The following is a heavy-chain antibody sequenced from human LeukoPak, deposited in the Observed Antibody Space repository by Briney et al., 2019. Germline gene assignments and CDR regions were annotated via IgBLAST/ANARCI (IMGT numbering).Heavy chain of an antibody. CDR2: VSSDGSTT. Sequence: PGGSLRLSCAASGFTFNYYGMHWVPQTPGKGLEYVSAVSSDGSTTYYANSVKGRFTISRDNSKNTLYLQMGSLRPEDMAVYYCARDGCPTTVCYDYWGQGTLVTVSS. CDR1: GFTFNYYG. J-gene: IGHJ4*02. V-gene: IGHV3-64*01. D-gene: IGHD2-8*01. CDR3: ARDGCPTTVCYDY.